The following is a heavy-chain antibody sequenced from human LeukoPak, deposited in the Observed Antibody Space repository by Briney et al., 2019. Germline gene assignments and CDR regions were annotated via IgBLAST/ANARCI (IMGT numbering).Heavy chain of an antibody. D-gene: IGHD6-19*01. CDR1: GYSFIGYY. CDR3: AGYASGWYLDY. Sequence: ASVKVSCKASGYSFIGYYMHCVRQAPGQRLEWMGWINPDSGGTKYAQKFQGRVTMTRDTSISTAYMELSNLRSDDTAVYYCAGYASGWYLDYWGQGTLVTVSS. J-gene: IGHJ4*02. CDR2: INPDSGGT. V-gene: IGHV1-2*02.